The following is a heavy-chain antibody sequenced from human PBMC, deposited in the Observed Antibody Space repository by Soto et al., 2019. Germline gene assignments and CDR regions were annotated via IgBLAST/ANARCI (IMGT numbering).Heavy chain of an antibody. CDR1: GGSISSNKW. CDR2: IYHSGST. Sequence: QVQLQESGPGLVKPSETLSLTCAVYGGSISSNKWWSWVRQPPGKGLEWIGEIYHSGSTNNNPSLKSRVTISLDKSKIQFSLKLTSVTAADSAVYYCARDDHIVVVPTSLGAMDVWGQGTTVTVSS. J-gene: IGHJ6*02. D-gene: IGHD2-2*01. V-gene: IGHV4-4*02. CDR3: ARDDHIVVVPTSLGAMDV.